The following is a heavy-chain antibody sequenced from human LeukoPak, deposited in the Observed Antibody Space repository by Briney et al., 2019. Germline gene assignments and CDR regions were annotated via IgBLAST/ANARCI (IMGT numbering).Heavy chain of an antibody. CDR1: RFYFSTYD. CDR3: ASAHGGSGYDRPFDY. J-gene: IGHJ4*02. V-gene: IGHV3-48*03. Sequence: GGSLRLSCTASRFYFSTYDMNWVRQVPGKGLEWVSYIDFSGSTTYYAGSVQGRFTISRDNAKNSLYLQMKSLRVEDTAFYYCASAHGGSGYDRPFDYWGQGTLVTVSS. D-gene: IGHD5-12*01. CDR2: IDFSGSTT.